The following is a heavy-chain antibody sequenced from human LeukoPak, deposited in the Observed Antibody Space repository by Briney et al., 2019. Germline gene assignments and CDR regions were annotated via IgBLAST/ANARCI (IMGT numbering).Heavy chain of an antibody. D-gene: IGHD2-21*02. J-gene: IGHJ4*02. V-gene: IGHV1-24*01. CDR3: ATGAKYCGGDCYPGDY. CDR1: GYTFTSYG. Sequence: ASVKVSCKASGYTFTSYGISWVRQAPGKGLEWMGGFDPEDGETIYAQKFQGRVTMTEDTSTDTAYMELSSLRSEDTAVYYCATGAKYCGGDCYPGDYWGQGTLVTVSS. CDR2: FDPEDGET.